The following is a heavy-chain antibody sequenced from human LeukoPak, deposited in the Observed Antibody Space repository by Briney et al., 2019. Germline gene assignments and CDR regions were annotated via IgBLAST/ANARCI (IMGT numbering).Heavy chain of an antibody. CDR2: IYSGGST. CDR1: GFTVSSNY. Sequence: PGGSLRLSCAASGFTVSSNYMRWVRQAPGPGLEWVSDIYSGGSTYYADPVTGRFTISRDNTKNTLYLQMNSLRAEDTAVYYCARGSIVCFDPWGQGTLVTVSS. J-gene: IGHJ5*02. D-gene: IGHD2-15*01. V-gene: IGHV3-53*01. CDR3: ARGSIVCFDP.